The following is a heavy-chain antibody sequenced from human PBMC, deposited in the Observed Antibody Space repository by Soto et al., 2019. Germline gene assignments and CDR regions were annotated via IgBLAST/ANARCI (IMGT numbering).Heavy chain of an antibody. Sequence: EVQLAESGGGLVQPGGSLRLSCAASGFTLSDHYMDWVRQAPGKGLEWVGRTRNKANSYTTEYAASVKGRFSISRDNSKNSLYLQMNSLNTEDTAMYYCVRVDYRSVWPPGKWGQGTMVTVSS. CDR3: VRVDYRSVWPPGK. CDR2: TRNKANSYTT. D-gene: IGHD6-19*01. CDR1: GFTLSDHY. V-gene: IGHV3-72*01. J-gene: IGHJ4*02.